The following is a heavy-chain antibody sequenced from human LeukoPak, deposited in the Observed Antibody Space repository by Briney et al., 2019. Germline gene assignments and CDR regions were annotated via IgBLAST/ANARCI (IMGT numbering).Heavy chain of an antibody. CDR3: ARGGVTWAVAGTVDY. J-gene: IGHJ4*02. Sequence: AGGSLRLSCAASGFTFSSYAMHWVRQAPGKGLEWVAVISYDGSNKYYADSVKGRFTISRDNSKNTLYLQMNSLRAEDTAVYYCARGGVTWAVAGTVDYWGQGTLVTVSS. CDR2: ISYDGSNK. D-gene: IGHD6-19*01. CDR1: GFTFSSYA. V-gene: IGHV3-30-3*01.